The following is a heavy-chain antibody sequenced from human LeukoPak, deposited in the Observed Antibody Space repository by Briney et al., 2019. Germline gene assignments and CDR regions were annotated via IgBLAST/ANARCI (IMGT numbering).Heavy chain of an antibody. J-gene: IGHJ3*02. Sequence: SETLSLTCTVSGGSISSSSYYWGWIRQPPGKGLEWIGSIYYSGSTYYNPSLKSRVTISVDTSKNQFSLKLSSVTAADTAVYYCARGFLYILDYYDSSGYKKGGAFDIWGQGTMVTVSS. CDR1: GGSISSSSYY. CDR3: ARGFLYILDYYDSSGYKKGGAFDI. V-gene: IGHV4-39*01. D-gene: IGHD3-22*01. CDR2: IYYSGST.